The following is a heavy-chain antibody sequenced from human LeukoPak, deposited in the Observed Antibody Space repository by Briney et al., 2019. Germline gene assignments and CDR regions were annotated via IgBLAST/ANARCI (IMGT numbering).Heavy chain of an antibody. V-gene: IGHV3-74*01. J-gene: IGHJ2*01. D-gene: IGHD2-21*01. CDR1: GFTFSRYS. CDR2: ISGDESST. CDR3: ARMRGGAYTLKFYL. Sequence: SGGSLRLSCALSGFTFSRYSMHWVRHAPGKGVVWVSHISGDESSTSYADSVKGRFTISSDNAKSTLYLQMNSLRAEDTAVYYFARMRGGAYTLKFYLCGGGRLVTVSS.